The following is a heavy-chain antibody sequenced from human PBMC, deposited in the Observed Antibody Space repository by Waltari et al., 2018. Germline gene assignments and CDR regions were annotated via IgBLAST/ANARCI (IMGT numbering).Heavy chain of an antibody. J-gene: IGHJ4*02. CDR3: AREEGTRVVVMLGGYFDY. D-gene: IGHD3-22*01. CDR2: INPNSGGT. CDR1: GYTFTGYY. V-gene: IGHV1-2*02. Sequence: QVQLVQSGAEVKKPGASVKVSGKASGYTFTGYYRHWVRQAPGQGLEGMGWINPNSGGTNYAQKFQGRVTMTRDTSISTAYMELSRLRSDDTAVYYCAREEGTRVVVMLGGYFDYWGQGTLVTVSS.